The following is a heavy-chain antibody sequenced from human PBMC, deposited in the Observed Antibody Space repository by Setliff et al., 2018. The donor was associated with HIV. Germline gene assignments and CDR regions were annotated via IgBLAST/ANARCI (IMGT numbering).Heavy chain of an antibody. Sequence: SETLSLTCSVSGHSISGYYWSWIRQPAGRGLEWIGRIHTSGNTNYNPSLRGRVTMSVDMSKDQFSLKLTSVSAADTAVYYCARDRIEFVAEDPHDVFDIWGRGTLVTVSS. CDR1: GHSISGYY. J-gene: IGHJ3*02. CDR3: ARDRIEFVAEDPHDVFDI. D-gene: IGHD5-12*01. CDR2: IHTSGNT. V-gene: IGHV4-4*07.